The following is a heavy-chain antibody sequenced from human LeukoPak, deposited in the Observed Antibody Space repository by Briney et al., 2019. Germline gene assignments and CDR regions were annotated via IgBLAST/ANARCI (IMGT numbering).Heavy chain of an antibody. CDR1: GDSISSDY. CDR2: INNRGTT. V-gene: IGHV4-59*08. J-gene: IGHJ5*02. CDR3: ARLFGYAGSYNWFDP. D-gene: IGHD3-10*02. Sequence: SETLSLTCTVSGDSISSDYWSWIRQPPGKGLEWIGFINNRGTTSYNPSLKSRVTISRDMSKNQFALKLSSVSAADTAVYYCARLFGYAGSYNWFDPWGQGTLVTVSS.